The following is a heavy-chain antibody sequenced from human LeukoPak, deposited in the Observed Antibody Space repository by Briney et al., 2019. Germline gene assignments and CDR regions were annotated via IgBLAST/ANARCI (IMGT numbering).Heavy chain of an antibody. D-gene: IGHD7-27*01. CDR1: GGSISSGYY. J-gene: IGHJ3*02. CDR2: IYHSGST. Sequence: PSETLSLTCTVSGGSISSGYYWGWIRQPPGKGLEWIGSIYHSGSTYYNPSLKSRVTISVDTSKNQFSLKLSSVTAADTAVYYCARALGPAGAFDIWGQGTMVTVSS. V-gene: IGHV4-38-2*02. CDR3: ARALGPAGAFDI.